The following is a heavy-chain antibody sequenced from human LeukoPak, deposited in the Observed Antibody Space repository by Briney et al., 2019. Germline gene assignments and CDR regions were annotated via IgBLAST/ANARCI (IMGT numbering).Heavy chain of an antibody. Sequence: GGSLRLSCAASGFTFSDYWMTWVRQAPGKGLQWVANIKDDGSETYYVDSVKGRFTISRDNAKNSLYLQMNSLRDEDTAVYYCAKDAAVGSSGYYYVPPLYYFHYWGQGTLVTVSS. CDR3: AKDAAVGSSGYYYVPPLYYFHY. CDR2: IKDDGSET. V-gene: IGHV3-7*01. CDR1: GFTFSDYW. J-gene: IGHJ4*02. D-gene: IGHD3-22*01.